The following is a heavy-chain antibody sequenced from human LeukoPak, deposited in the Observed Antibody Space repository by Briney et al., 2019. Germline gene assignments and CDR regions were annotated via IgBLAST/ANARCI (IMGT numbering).Heavy chain of an antibody. D-gene: IGHD6-19*01. CDR3: ARVRPPPGYSSGWFFRPTHNYYGMDV. CDR2: ISSSSSYI. CDR1: GFTFSSYS. J-gene: IGHJ6*02. Sequence: SGGSLRLSCAASGFTFSSYSMNWVRQAPGKGLEWVSSISSSSSYIHYADSVKGRFTISRDNAKNSLYLQMNSLRAEDTAVYYCARVRPPPGYSSGWFFRPTHNYYGMDVWGQGTTVTVSS. V-gene: IGHV3-21*01.